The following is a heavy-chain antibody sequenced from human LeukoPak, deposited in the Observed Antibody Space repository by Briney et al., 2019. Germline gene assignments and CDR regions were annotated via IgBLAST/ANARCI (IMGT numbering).Heavy chain of an antibody. CDR1: GFTFSSYA. CDR2: IYYSGST. Sequence: PGESLRLSCAASGFTFSSYAMSWIRQPPGKGLEWIGSIYYSGSTHYNPSLKSRVTISVDTSKNQFSLKLSSVTAADTAVYYCARDGEMGTIENYFDYWGQGTLVTVSS. CDR3: ARDGEMGTIENYFDY. V-gene: IGHV4-39*07. D-gene: IGHD5-24*01. J-gene: IGHJ4*02.